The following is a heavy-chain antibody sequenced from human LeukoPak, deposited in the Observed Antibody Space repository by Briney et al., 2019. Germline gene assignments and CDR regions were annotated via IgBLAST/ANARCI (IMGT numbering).Heavy chain of an antibody. J-gene: IGHJ3*01. D-gene: IGHD2-21*02. CDR3: AKPRGGDSWAFDF. CDR1: GFTFSGYG. Sequence: PGGSLRLSCEASGFTFSGYGMHWVRQAPGKGLEWVAGISYEGSNKYYTDSVKGRFTISRDNSKNTLYLQMNSLRPEDTAVYYCAKPRGGDSWAFDFWGQGTMVTVSS. V-gene: IGHV3-30*18. CDR2: ISYEGSNK.